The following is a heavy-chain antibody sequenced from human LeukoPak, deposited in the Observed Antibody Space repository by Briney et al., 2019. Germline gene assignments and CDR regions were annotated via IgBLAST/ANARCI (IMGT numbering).Heavy chain of an antibody. V-gene: IGHV4-59*08. CDR1: GGSISSYY. Sequence: SETLSLTCTVSGGSISSYYWSWIRQPPGKGLEWIGYIYYSGSTNYNPSLKSRVTISVDTSKNQFSLKLISVTAADTAVYYCAASLLYYFDYWGQGTLVTVSS. CDR3: AASLLYYFDY. CDR2: IYYSGST. J-gene: IGHJ4*02.